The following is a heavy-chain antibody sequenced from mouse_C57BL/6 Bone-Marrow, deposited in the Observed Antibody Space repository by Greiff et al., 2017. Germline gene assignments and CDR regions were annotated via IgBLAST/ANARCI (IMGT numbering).Heavy chain of an antibody. CDR1: GYTFTSYW. J-gene: IGHJ3*01. V-gene: IGHV1-50*01. D-gene: IGHD2-3*01. Sequence: VQLQQPGAELVKPGASVKLSCKASGYTFTSYWMQWVKQRPGQGLEWIGEIDPSDSYTNYNQKFKGKATLTVDTSSSTAYMQLSSLTSEDSAVYYCARVLYDGYYGAWFAYWGQGTLVTVSA. CDR2: IDPSDSYT. CDR3: ARVLYDGYYGAWFAY.